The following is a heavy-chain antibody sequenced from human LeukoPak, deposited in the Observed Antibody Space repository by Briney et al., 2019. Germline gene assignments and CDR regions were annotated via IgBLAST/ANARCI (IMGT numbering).Heavy chain of an antibody. CDR2: IYSGGST. D-gene: IGHD4-23*01. V-gene: IGHV3-66*02. Sequence: PGGSLRLSCAASGFTVSSNYMSWVRQAPGKGLEWVSVIYSGGSTYYADSVKGRFTISRDNSNNTLYLQMNSLRAEDTAVYYCARDLYGGKGDYWGQGTLVTVSS. J-gene: IGHJ4*02. CDR1: GFTVSSNY. CDR3: ARDLYGGKGDY.